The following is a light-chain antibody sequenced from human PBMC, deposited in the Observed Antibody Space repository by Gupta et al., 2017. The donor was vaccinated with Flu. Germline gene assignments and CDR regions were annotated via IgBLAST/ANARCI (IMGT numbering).Light chain of an antibody. Sequence: QSVLNQPPSASGTPGQRVTISCSGSGSNIGSNYVYWYQQFPGTAPKLRIYRSNQRPSVFPDRFSGSKAGTSASLAISGLRSEDESDYYCVTWDDSVRAVAFGGGTRLTVL. CDR2: RSN. V-gene: IGLV1-47*01. J-gene: IGLJ2*01. CDR3: VTWDDSVRAVA. CDR1: GSNIGSNY.